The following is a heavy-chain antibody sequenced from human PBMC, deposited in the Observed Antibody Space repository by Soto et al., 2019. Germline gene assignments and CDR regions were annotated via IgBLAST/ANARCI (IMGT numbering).Heavy chain of an antibody. D-gene: IGHD2-21*02. CDR1: GFTFSSYA. V-gene: IGHV3-30-3*01. Sequence: GGSLRLSCAASGFTFSSYAMHWVRQAPGKGLEWVAVISYDGSNKYYADSVKGRFTISRDNSKNTLYLQMNSLRAEDTAVYYCAREGGDPRLYYYYGMDVWGQGTTVTVSS. J-gene: IGHJ6*02. CDR3: AREGGDPRLYYYYGMDV. CDR2: ISYDGSNK.